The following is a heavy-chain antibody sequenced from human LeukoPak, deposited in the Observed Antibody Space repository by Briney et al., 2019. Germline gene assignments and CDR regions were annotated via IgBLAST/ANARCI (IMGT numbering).Heavy chain of an antibody. J-gene: IGHJ4*02. CDR2: ISSSSSTI. CDR3: AGTRDFDY. V-gene: IGHV3-48*01. D-gene: IGHD3/OR15-3a*01. Sequence: GGSLRLSCAASGFTFSSYSMNWVREAPGKGLERVSYISSSSSTIYYADSVKGRFTISRDNAKNTLYLQMNSLRAEDTAVYYCAGTRDFDYWGQGTLVTVSS. CDR1: GFTFSSYS.